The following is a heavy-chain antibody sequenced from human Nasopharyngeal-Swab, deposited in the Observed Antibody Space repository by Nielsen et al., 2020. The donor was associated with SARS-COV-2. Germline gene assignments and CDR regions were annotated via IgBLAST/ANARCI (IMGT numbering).Heavy chain of an antibody. V-gene: IGHV5-51*01. J-gene: IGHJ6*02. D-gene: IGHD5-12*01. CDR1: GYSFTDYW. CDR2: IYPGDSDT. Sequence: EDVMIYWLGSGYSFTDYWIAWVRQMPGKGLEWMGIIYPGDSDTRYSPSFQGQVTMSADKSYSTAFLQWRSLKASDTATYYCARVRGYSGYDYFYNYGMDVWGQGTTVTVSS. CDR3: ARVRGYSGYDYFYNYGMDV.